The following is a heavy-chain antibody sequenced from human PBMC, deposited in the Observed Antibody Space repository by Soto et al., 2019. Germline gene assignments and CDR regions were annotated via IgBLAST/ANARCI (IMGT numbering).Heavy chain of an antibody. V-gene: IGHV1-3*01. D-gene: IGHD3-9*01. J-gene: IGHJ6*01. CDR2: INAGNGNT. CDR3: ARVRAHYDFLTGYYLETYGMDV. CDR1: GYTFTSYA. Sequence: ASVKVSCKASGYTFTSYAMHWVRQAPGQRLEWMGWINAGNGNTKYSQKFQGRVTITRDTSASTAYMELSSLRSEDTAVYYCARVRAHYDFLTGYYLETYGMDVSSRGTTDIVSS.